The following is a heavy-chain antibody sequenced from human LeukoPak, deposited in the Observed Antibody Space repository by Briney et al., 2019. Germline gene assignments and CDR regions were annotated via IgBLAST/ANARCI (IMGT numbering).Heavy chain of an antibody. CDR1: GYTFTSYD. D-gene: IGHD3-3*01. V-gene: IGHV1-8*01. CDR3: ARVPGDDFWSGFRGDGFDI. CDR2: MNPSSGNK. J-gene: IGHJ3*02. Sequence: RGSVKVSCKASGYTFTSYDINWVRQATGQGLEWMGRMNPSSGNKHYAQKFQGRVTMTRDTSIRTAYMELSSLRSDDTAVYYCARVPGDDFWSGFRGDGFDIWGQGTKVIVSS.